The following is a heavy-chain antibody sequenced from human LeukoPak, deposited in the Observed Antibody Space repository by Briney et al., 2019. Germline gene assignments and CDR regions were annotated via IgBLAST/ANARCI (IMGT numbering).Heavy chain of an antibody. D-gene: IGHD3-22*01. CDR3: ARVGHDSSGYYMIDY. V-gene: IGHV1-69*13. J-gene: IGHJ4*02. CDR2: IIPIFGTA. CDR1: GGTFSSYA. Sequence: ASVKVSCKASGGTFSSYAISWVRQAPGQGLEWMGGIIPIFGTANYAQKFQGRVTITADESTSTAYMELSSLRSEDTAVYYCARVGHDSSGYYMIDYWGQGTLVTVSS.